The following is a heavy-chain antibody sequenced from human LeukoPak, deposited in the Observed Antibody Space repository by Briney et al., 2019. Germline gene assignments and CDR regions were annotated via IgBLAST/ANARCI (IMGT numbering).Heavy chain of an antibody. CDR3: SRELGGSYFDD. CDR2: NNPSGGRT. J-gene: IGHJ4*02. D-gene: IGHD1-26*01. Sequence: ASVKVSCKASGYTFSDYYIHWVRQAPGQGLEWMGVNNPSGGRTTYAQKFQGRVTMTRDTSTSTVYMELSSLRSDDTAVYYCSRELGGSYFDDWGQGTLVTVSS. CDR1: GYTFSDYY. V-gene: IGHV1-46*01.